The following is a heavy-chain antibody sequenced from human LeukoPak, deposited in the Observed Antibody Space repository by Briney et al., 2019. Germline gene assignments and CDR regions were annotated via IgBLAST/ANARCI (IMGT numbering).Heavy chain of an antibody. D-gene: IGHD3-22*01. V-gene: IGHV3-23*01. CDR1: GFTFGRYW. CDR3: AKGERNYYDTLTAFDI. Sequence: GGSLRLSCAGSGFTFGRYWMSWVRQAPGKGLEWVSTIGSGDTTYFADSVKGRFTISRGNSKNTLYLQMNSLRAEDTAVYYCAKGERNYYDTLTAFDIWGQGTMVIVSS. CDR2: IGSGDTT. J-gene: IGHJ3*02.